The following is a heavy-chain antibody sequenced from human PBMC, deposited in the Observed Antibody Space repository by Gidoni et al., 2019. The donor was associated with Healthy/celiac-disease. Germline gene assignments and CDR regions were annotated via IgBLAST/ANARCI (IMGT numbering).Heavy chain of an antibody. CDR1: GFTFSNAW. V-gene: IGHV3-15*01. Sequence: EVQLVESGGGLVKPGGSLRLSCAASGFTFSNAWMSWVRQAPGKGLEWVGRIKSKTDGGTTDYAAPVKGRFTISRDDSKNTLYLQMNSLKTEDTAVYYCTTAFYSCGSCYSESAASDVWGQGTTVTVSS. J-gene: IGHJ6*02. D-gene: IGHD2-15*01. CDR2: IKSKTDGGTT. CDR3: TTAFYSCGSCYSESAASDV.